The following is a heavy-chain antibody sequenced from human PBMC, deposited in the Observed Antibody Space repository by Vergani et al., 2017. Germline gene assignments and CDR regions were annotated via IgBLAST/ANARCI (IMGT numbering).Heavy chain of an antibody. CDR3: ARGYSGRMVTYYYDSSGSQDAFDI. D-gene: IGHD3-22*01. Sequence: QVQLVQSGAEVKKPGASVKVSCKASGYTFTGYYMHWVRQAPGQGLEWMGWINPNSGGTNYAQKFQGRVTMTRDTSISTAYMELSRLRSDDTAVYYCARGYSGRMVTYYYDSSGSQDAFDIWGQGTMVTVSS. J-gene: IGHJ3*02. CDR2: INPNSGGT. CDR1: GYTFTGYY. V-gene: IGHV1-2*02.